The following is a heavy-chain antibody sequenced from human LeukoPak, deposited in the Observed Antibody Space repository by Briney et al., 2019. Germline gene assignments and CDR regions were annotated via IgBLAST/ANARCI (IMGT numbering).Heavy chain of an antibody. CDR2: ISYGGSNK. V-gene: IGHV3-30-3*01. CDR1: GFTFSSYA. J-gene: IGHJ4*02. Sequence: PGRSLRLSCAASGFTFSSYAMHWVRQAPGKGLEWVAVISYGGSNKYYADSVKGRFTISRDNSKNTLYLQMNSLRAEDTAVYYCARGGAAAAGTGDFDYWGQGTLVTVSS. CDR3: ARGGAAAAGTGDFDY. D-gene: IGHD6-13*01.